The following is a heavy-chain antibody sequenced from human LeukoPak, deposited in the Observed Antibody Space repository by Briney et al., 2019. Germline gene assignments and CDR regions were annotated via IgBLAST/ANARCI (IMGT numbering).Heavy chain of an antibody. CDR2: IIPIVGTA. D-gene: IGHD6-19*01. CDR3: ARVSYSSGWYRVYYMDV. V-gene: IGHV1-69*13. Sequence: GASVKVSCKASGGTFISYAISWVRQAPGQGLEWMGGIIPIVGTANYAQKFQGRVTNTADESTSTAYMELSSLRSEDTAVYYCARVSYSSGWYRVYYMDVWGKGTTVTISS. CDR1: GGTFISYA. J-gene: IGHJ6*03.